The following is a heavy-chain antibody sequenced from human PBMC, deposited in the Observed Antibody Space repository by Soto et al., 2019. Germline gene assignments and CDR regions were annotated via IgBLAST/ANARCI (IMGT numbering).Heavy chain of an antibody. CDR2: IYYSGST. V-gene: IGHV4-31*03. D-gene: IGHD2-15*01. J-gene: IGHJ6*03. CDR3: ARGGRNDYYYYMDV. Sequence: SETLSLTCTVSGGSISSGGYYWSWIRQHPGKGLEWIGYIYYSGSTYYNPSLKSRVTISVDTSKNQFSLKLSSVTAADTAVYYCARGGRNDYYYYMDVWGKGTTVTVSS. CDR1: GGSISSGGYY.